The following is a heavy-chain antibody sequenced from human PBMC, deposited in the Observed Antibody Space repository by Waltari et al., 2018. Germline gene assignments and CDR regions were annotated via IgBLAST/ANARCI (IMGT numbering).Heavy chain of an antibody. CDR1: GGSFSGYY. J-gene: IGHJ1*01. Sequence: QVQLQQWGAGLLKPSETLSLTCAVYGGSFSGYYWSWIRQPPGKGLEWIGEINHSGRPNYTPSLKSRVTISVDTSKNQFSLKLSSVTAADTAVYYCARYVGIAAAGRPAYFQHWGQGTLVTVSS. D-gene: IGHD6-13*01. CDR2: INHSGRP. V-gene: IGHV4-34*01. CDR3: ARYVGIAAAGRPAYFQH.